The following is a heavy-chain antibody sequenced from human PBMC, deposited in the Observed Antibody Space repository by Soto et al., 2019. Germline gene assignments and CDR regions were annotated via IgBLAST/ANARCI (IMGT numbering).Heavy chain of an antibody. CDR1: GYSFISYW. CDR2: IYPGDSDT. J-gene: IGHJ6*02. Sequence: GESLKISCKGSGYSFISYWIGWVRQMPGKGLEWMGIIYPGDSDTRYSPSFQGQVTISADKSISTAYLQWSSLKASDTAMYYCARGDYDILTGYYKNYYGMDVWGQGTTVTV. V-gene: IGHV5-51*01. CDR3: ARGDYDILTGYYKNYYGMDV. D-gene: IGHD3-9*01.